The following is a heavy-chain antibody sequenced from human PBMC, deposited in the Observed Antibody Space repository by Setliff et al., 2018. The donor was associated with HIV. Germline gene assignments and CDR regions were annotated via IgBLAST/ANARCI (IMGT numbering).Heavy chain of an antibody. CDR1: GFSVSDSY. J-gene: IGHJ4*01. V-gene: IGHV3-15*01. CDR2: IKSRTDGGTT. CDR3: TTDDGSGTFYPPPYFDY. D-gene: IGHD3-10*01. Sequence: PGGSLRLSCAASGFSVSDSYMRWVRQAPGKGLEWVGHIKSRTDGGTTDYGAPVNGRFSISRDDSKNTLYLQMHSLKTEDTAVYYCTTDDGSGTFYPPPYFDYWGHGTLVTVSS.